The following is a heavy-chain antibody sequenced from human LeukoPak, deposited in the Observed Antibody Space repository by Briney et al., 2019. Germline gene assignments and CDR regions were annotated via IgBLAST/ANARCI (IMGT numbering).Heavy chain of an antibody. CDR3: ARGPYSSSSDYYYYGMDV. V-gene: IGHV4-34*01. D-gene: IGHD6-13*01. CDR2: INHSGST. J-gene: IGHJ6*02. CDR1: GGSFSGYY. Sequence: SETLSLTCAVYGGSFSGYYWSWIRQPPGKGLEWIGEINHSGSTNYNPSLKSRVTISVDTSKNQFSLKLSSVTAADTAVYYCARGPYSSSSDYYYYGMDVWGQGTTVTVSS.